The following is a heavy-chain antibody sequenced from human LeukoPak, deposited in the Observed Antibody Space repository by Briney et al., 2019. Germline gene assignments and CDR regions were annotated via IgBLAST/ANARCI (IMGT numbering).Heavy chain of an antibody. Sequence: GGTLRLACAAPVYPFRSYWRYWVRQVPGKGLEYVQRIDNGGSGTTYAGDVKGRFTISRDNGNNGVFLQMNSLRAEDTAMYYCARGGPDHAFDVWGQGTMVTVSS. D-gene: IGHD1-14*01. CDR2: IDNGGSGT. CDR1: VYPFRSYW. J-gene: IGHJ3*01. CDR3: ARGGPDHAFDV. V-gene: IGHV3-74*01.